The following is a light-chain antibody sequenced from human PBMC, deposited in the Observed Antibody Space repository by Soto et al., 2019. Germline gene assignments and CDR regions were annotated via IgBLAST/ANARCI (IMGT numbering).Light chain of an antibody. Sequence: EIVLTQSPATLSMSPGERATFSCRASQSVSSDLVWYQQKPGQDPRLLIYDASTRATGVPARFSGSGSGSGFTPAISSLQPEDVLVYYYQQRSNWPSLTFGEGTKVYIK. CDR2: DAS. J-gene: IGKJ4*01. V-gene: IGKV3-11*01. CDR1: QSVSSD. CDR3: QQRSNWPSLT.